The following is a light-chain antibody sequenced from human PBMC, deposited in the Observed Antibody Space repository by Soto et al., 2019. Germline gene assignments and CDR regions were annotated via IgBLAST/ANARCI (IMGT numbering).Light chain of an antibody. Sequence: EIVMTQSPAPLSVSPGERATLSCRASQSVNSNYLAWYQQKPGQAPRLLIYGISKRATDIPDRFSGSASGTEFTLTINRLEPEDVAVYYCQQYGVSPRTFGQGTKVDIK. CDR2: GIS. V-gene: IGKV3-20*01. CDR1: QSVNSNY. CDR3: QQYGVSPRT. J-gene: IGKJ1*01.